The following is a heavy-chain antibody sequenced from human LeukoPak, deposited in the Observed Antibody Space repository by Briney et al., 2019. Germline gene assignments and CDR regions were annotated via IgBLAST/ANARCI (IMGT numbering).Heavy chain of an antibody. V-gene: IGHV4-59*01. CDR2: IYYSGST. CDR3: ASASRAVADRGAFDI. J-gene: IGHJ3*02. Sequence: SETLSLTCTVSGGSISSYYWSWIRQPPGKGLEWIGYIYYSGSTNYNPSLKSRVTISVDTSKNQFSLKLSSVTAADTAVHYCASASRAVADRGAFDIWGQGTMVTVSS. D-gene: IGHD6-19*01. CDR1: GGSISSYY.